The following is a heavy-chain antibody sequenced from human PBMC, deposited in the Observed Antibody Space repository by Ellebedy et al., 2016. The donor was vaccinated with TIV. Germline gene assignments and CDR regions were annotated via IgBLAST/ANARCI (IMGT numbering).Heavy chain of an antibody. CDR3: AKISRWEAFDI. Sequence: SVKVSXKASGGTFSNYAISWVRQPPGQGLEWMGRIIPIVVIPDYAQKFQGRVTITADKSTSTAYMELSSLKFEDTAIYYCAKISRWEAFDIWGQGTMVIVSS. D-gene: IGHD1-26*01. J-gene: IGHJ3*02. V-gene: IGHV1-69*04. CDR1: GGTFSNYA. CDR2: IIPIVVIP.